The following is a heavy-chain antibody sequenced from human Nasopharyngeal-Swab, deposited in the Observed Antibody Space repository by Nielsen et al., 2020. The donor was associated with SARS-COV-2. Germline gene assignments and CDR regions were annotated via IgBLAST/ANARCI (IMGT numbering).Heavy chain of an antibody. CDR2: IRSKANSYAT. V-gene: IGHV3-73*01. Sequence: GESLKISCAASGFTFSGSAMHWVRQASGKGLEWVGRIRSKANSYATAYAASVKGRFTISRDDSKNTAYLQMNSLKTEDTAVYYCTTASQLWLLHFDYWGQGTLVTVSS. CDR3: TTASQLWLLHFDY. D-gene: IGHD5-18*01. CDR1: GFTFSGSA. J-gene: IGHJ4*02.